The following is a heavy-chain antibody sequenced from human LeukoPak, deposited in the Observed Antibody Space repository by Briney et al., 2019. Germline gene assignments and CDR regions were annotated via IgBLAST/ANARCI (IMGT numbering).Heavy chain of an antibody. V-gene: IGHV4-61*02. CDR3: ARGGYFDPNAHFDY. J-gene: IGHJ4*02. CDR2: IYTSGST. CDR1: GGSISSGIYY. Sequence: SQTLSLTCTVSGGSISSGIYYWRWIRQPAGKGLEWIGRIYTSGSTNYNPSLKSRFTISVDTSKNQFSLKLSSVTAADTAVYYCARGGYFDPNAHFDYWGQGTLVTVSS. D-gene: IGHD3-9*01.